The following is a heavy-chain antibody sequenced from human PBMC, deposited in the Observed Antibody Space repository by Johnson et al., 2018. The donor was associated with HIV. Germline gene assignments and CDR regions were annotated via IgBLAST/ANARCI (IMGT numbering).Heavy chain of an antibody. D-gene: IGHD3-22*01. CDR2: ISGRGMTI. Sequence: QVQLVESGGGLVKPGGSLRLSCAASGFTFSDSYVSWNRQAPGKGLEGVSYISGRGMTIYYSDSGTGRFTICSDHAKNSLYLQMHSLRDEDTAMYYCASYVDDPGHVSMIPGGAFAVWGQGTMVTVSS. J-gene: IGHJ3*01. CDR1: GFTFSDSY. V-gene: IGHV3-11*04. CDR3: ASYVDDPGHVSMIPGGAFAV.